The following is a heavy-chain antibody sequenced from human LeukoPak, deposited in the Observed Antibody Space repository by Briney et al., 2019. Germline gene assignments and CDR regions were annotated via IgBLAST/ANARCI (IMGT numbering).Heavy chain of an antibody. J-gene: IGHJ4*02. Sequence: ASVKVSRKASGYTFTSYGISWVRQAPGQGLEWMGWISAYNGNTNYAQKLQGRVTMTTDTSTSTAYMELRSLRSDDTAVYYCARDDVRPYGSGSSANDYWGQGTLVTVSS. D-gene: IGHD3-10*01. V-gene: IGHV1-18*01. CDR1: GYTFTSYG. CDR3: ARDDVRPYGSGSSANDY. CDR2: ISAYNGNT.